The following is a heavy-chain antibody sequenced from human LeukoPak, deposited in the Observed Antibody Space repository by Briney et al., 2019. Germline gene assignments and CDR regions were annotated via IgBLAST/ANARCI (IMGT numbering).Heavy chain of an antibody. CDR2: IYYSGSA. Sequence: PSQTLSLTCTVSGGSIISGGYYWSWIRQHPGKGLEWIGYIYYSGSAYYNPSLKSRVTISVDTSKNQFSLKLSSVTAADTAVYYCARDEAARPDGAFDIWGHGTMVTVSS. J-gene: IGHJ3*02. D-gene: IGHD6-6*01. CDR3: ARDEAARPDGAFDI. CDR1: GGSIISGGYY. V-gene: IGHV4-31*03.